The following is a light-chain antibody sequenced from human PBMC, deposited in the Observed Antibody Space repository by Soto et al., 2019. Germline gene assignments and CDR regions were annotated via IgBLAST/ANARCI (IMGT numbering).Light chain of an antibody. J-gene: IGLJ3*02. Sequence: QPVLTQSPSASASLGASVKLTCTLSSGHSSYAIAWHQQQPEKGPLYLMKLNSDGSHSKGDGIPDRFSGSSSGAERYLTISSLQSEDEADYYCQTWGTGTWVFGGGTKLTVL. V-gene: IGLV4-69*01. CDR3: QTWGTGTWV. CDR2: LNSDGSH. CDR1: SGHSSYA.